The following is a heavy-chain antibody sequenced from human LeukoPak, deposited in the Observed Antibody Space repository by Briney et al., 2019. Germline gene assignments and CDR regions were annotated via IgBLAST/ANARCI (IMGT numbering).Heavy chain of an antibody. CDR3: ARQGFGRPFDI. CDR1: GGSISCYY. Sequence: SSETLSLTCTVSGGSISCYYWNWIRQPPGKGLEWIAYMFYNVSTNYSPSLKSRVTISVDTSKNQFSLKLISVTAADTAVYFCARQGFGRPFDIWGQGAMVTVSS. J-gene: IGHJ3*02. V-gene: IGHV4-59*08. CDR2: MFYNVST. D-gene: IGHD3-10*01.